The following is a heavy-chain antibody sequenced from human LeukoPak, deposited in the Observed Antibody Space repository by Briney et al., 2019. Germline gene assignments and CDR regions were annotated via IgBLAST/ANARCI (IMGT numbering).Heavy chain of an antibody. V-gene: IGHV1-69*04. Sequence: SVKVSCKASGGTFSSYAISWVRQAPGQGLEWMGRIIPSLGIANYAQKFQGRVTITADKSTSTAYMELSSLRSEDTAVYYCASIAAAGTYYYYGMDVWGQGTTVTVSS. CDR2: IIPSLGIA. CDR1: GGTFSSYA. D-gene: IGHD6-13*01. CDR3: ASIAAAGTYYYYGMDV. J-gene: IGHJ6*02.